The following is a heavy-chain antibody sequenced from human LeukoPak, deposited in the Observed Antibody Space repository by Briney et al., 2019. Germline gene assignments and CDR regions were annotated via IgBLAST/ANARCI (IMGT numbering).Heavy chain of an antibody. J-gene: IGHJ5*02. V-gene: IGHV4-39*01. CDR1: GGSISSSSYY. D-gene: IGHD1-1*01. CDR3: ARHQLESSAYNSFDP. Sequence: SETLSLTCTVSGGSISSSSYYWGWIRQPPGKGLEWIGSIYYSGSTYYNPSLKSRVTISVDTSKNQFSLKLSSVTAADTAVYYCARHQLESSAYNSFDPWGQGTLVTVSS. CDR2: IYYSGST.